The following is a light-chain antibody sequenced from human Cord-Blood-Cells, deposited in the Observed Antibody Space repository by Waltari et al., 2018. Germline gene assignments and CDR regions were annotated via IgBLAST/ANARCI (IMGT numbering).Light chain of an antibody. CDR2: DVS. Sequence: QSALTQPASVSGSPGQSITISCTGTSSDVGGYNYVSWYQQHPGTAPKLMIYDVSKRPSGVSNRFSGSKSGNTASLTISGLQAEDEADYYCSPYTSSSTWVFGGGTKLTVL. CDR3: SPYTSSSTWV. J-gene: IGLJ3*02. V-gene: IGLV2-14*01. CDR1: SSDVGGYNY.